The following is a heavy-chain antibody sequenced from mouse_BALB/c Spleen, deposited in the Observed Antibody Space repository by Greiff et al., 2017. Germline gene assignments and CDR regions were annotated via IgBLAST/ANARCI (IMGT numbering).Heavy chain of an antibody. Sequence: EVQWVASGGGLVQPGGSRKLSCAASGFTFSRFGLHWVRQAPKTGLEWVAYISSGSSTIYYADTVKGRFTISRDNPKNTLFLQMTSLRSEDTAMYYCARPYAHYAMDYWGQGTSVTVSS. CDR3: ARPYAHYAMDY. D-gene: IGHD1-1*01. V-gene: IGHV5-17*02. CDR2: ISSGSSTI. CDR1: GFTFSRFG. J-gene: IGHJ4*01.